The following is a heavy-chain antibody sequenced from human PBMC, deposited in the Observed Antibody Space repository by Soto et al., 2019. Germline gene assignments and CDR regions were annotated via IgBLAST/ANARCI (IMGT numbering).Heavy chain of an antibody. CDR1: GFTFSTYW. CDR2: INSDGSST. Sequence: PGGSLRLACAASGFTFSTYWMHWVRQAPGKGLVWVSRINSDGSSTYYADSVKGRFTISRDNAKNTLHLQMNSLRAEDTAVYYCSNWFDLWAQGTLVTVSS. J-gene: IGHJ5*02. V-gene: IGHV3-74*01. CDR3: SNWFDL.